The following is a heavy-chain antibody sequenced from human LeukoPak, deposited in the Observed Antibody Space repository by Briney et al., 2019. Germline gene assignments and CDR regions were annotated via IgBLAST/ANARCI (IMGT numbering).Heavy chain of an antibody. Sequence: GGSLRLSCAASGFTFSGYYMSWIRQAPGKGLEWVSYISSSGTNIYYADSVKGRFTISRDNAKNSLYLQMNSLRPDDTAVYYCARDSSVGAAYFDFWGQGALVTVSS. CDR2: ISSSGTNI. V-gene: IGHV3-11*04. CDR1: GFTFSGYY. J-gene: IGHJ4*02. CDR3: ARDSSVGAAYFDF. D-gene: IGHD1-26*01.